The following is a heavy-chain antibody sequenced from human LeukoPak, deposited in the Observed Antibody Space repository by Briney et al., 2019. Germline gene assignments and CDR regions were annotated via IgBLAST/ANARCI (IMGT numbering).Heavy chain of an antibody. Sequence: SETLSLTCTVSGGSISSYYWSWIRQPPGKGLEWIGYIYYGGSTNYNPSLKSRVTISVDTSKNQFSLKLSSVTAADTAVYYCARENYYGSGSYRNSNWFDPWGQGTLVTVSS. CDR1: GGSISSYY. CDR3: ARENYYGSGSYRNSNWFDP. J-gene: IGHJ5*02. CDR2: IYYGGST. V-gene: IGHV4-59*12. D-gene: IGHD3-10*01.